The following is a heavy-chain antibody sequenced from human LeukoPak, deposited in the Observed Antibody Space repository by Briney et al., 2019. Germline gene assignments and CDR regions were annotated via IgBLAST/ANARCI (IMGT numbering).Heavy chain of an antibody. CDR3: ARADYSNPYFYMDV. CDR1: GYTFTSYG. D-gene: IGHD4-11*01. Sequence: ASVKVSCKASGYTFTSYGISWVRQAPGQGLEWMRWISAYNGNTNYAQKLQGRVTMTTDTSTSTAYMELRSLRSDDTAVYYCARADYSNPYFYMDVWGKGTTVTVSS. CDR2: ISAYNGNT. V-gene: IGHV1-18*01. J-gene: IGHJ6*03.